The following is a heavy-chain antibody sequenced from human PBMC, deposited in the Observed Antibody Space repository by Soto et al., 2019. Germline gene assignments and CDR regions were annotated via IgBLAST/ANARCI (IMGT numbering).Heavy chain of an antibody. Sequence: ASVKVSCTASGYTLTSYYMYWVGQAPGQGLEWMGIINLRGRRTSYAQKFQGRVTMTRDTSTSTVYMELRSLRSEDTAVYYCGREQRSGSSWYSFVYWG. V-gene: IGHV1-46*01. CDR2: INLRGRRT. CDR3: GREQRSGSSWYSFVY. CDR1: GYTLTSYY. D-gene: IGHD1-26*01. J-gene: IGHJ4*01.